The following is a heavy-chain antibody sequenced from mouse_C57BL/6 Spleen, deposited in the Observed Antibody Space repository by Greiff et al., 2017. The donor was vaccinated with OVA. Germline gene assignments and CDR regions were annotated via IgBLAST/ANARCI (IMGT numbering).Heavy chain of an antibody. CDR2: IYPGDGDT. Sequence: QVQLQQSGPELVKPGASVKISCKASGYAFSSSWMNWVKQRPGKGLEWIGRIYPGDGDTNYNGKFKGKATLTADKSSSTAYMQLSSLTSEDSAVYFCARGDAVYLDYWGQGTTLTVSS. CDR1: GYAFSSSW. J-gene: IGHJ2*01. CDR3: ARGDAVYLDY. V-gene: IGHV1-82*01.